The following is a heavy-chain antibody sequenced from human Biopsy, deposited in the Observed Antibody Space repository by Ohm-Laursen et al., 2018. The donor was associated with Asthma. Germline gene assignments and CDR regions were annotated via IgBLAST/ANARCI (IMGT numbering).Heavy chain of an antibody. CDR1: GFTFSDYY. Sequence: SLRLSCAASGFTFSDYYMSWIRQAPGKGLEWVSYISSSGATIYYADSVRDRFTISRDNAKNSLYLQMNSLRAGDTAVYYCARVMELELLDYWGQGTLVTVSS. CDR3: ARVMELELLDY. CDR2: ISSSGATI. D-gene: IGHD1-7*01. V-gene: IGHV3-11*01. J-gene: IGHJ4*02.